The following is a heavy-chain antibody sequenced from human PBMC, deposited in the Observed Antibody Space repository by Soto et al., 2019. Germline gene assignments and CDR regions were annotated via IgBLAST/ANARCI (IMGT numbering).Heavy chain of an antibody. CDR2: INPSGGST. V-gene: IGHV1-46*01. Sequence: ASVKVSCKASGYTFTSYYMHWVRQAPGQGLEWMGIINPSGGSTSYAQKFQGRVTMTRDTSTSTVYMELSSLRSEDTAVYYCARDNGYCSGGSCYSGGYYYGMDVWGQGTTVTVSS. J-gene: IGHJ6*02. CDR3: ARDNGYCSGGSCYSGGYYYGMDV. D-gene: IGHD2-15*01. CDR1: GYTFTSYY.